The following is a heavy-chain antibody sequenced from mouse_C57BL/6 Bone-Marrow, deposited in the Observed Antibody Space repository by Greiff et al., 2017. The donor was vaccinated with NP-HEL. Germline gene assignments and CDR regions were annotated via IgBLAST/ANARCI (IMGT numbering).Heavy chain of an antibody. CDR3: ARHRYYGSSLAWFAY. CDR2: ISSGGSYT. V-gene: IGHV5-6*01. CDR1: GFTFSSYG. D-gene: IGHD1-1*01. J-gene: IGHJ3*01. Sequence: EVMLVESGGDLVKPGGSLKLSCAASGFTFSSYGMSWVRQTPDKRLAWVATISSGGSYTYYPDSVKGRFTISRDNAKNTLYLQMSSLKSEDTAMYYCARHRYYGSSLAWFAYWGQGTLVTVSA.